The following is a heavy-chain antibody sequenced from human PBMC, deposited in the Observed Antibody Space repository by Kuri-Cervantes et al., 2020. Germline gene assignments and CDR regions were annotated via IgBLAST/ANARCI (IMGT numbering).Heavy chain of an antibody. V-gene: IGHV4-39*01. CDR3: ARLWFGEFTFDY. J-gene: IGHJ4*02. D-gene: IGHD3-10*01. CDR1: GGSISSSSYY. Sequence: SETLSLTCTVSGGSISSSSYYWGWIRQPPGKGLEWIGEINHSGSTNYNPSLKSRVTISVDTSKNQFSLKLSSVTAADTAVYYCARLWFGEFTFDYWGQGTLVTVSS. CDR2: INHSGST.